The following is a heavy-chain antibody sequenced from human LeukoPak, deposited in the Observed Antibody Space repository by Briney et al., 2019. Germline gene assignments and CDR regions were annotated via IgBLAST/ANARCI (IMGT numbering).Heavy chain of an antibody. V-gene: IGHV3-7*01. J-gene: IGHJ4*02. CDR3: ANPSGSIITRDY. Sequence: AGGSLRLSCAASGFTFSTYWMSWVRQAPGKGLEWVANIKPDGSEKYYADSVKGRFTLSRDNAKNSLFLQMNSLRAEDTAVYYCANPSGSIITRDYWGQGTLVTVSS. CDR1: GFTFSTYW. CDR2: IKPDGSEK. D-gene: IGHD6-13*01.